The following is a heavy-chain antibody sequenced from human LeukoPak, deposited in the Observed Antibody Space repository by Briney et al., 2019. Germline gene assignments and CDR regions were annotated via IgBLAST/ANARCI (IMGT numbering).Heavy chain of an antibody. J-gene: IGHJ6*03. Sequence: SGTLSLTCTVAGGSISSSLNCWGWIRQPPGKGLEWIGSLYYSGSTYYNPSLKDRVTISIDTSKNQFSLMVSSVTVADTAVYYCARISSVWLKDFYYYMDVWGKGTTVTVSS. V-gene: IGHV4-39*07. CDR1: GGSISSSLNC. CDR2: LYYSGST. CDR3: ARISSVWLKDFYYYMDV. D-gene: IGHD3-22*01.